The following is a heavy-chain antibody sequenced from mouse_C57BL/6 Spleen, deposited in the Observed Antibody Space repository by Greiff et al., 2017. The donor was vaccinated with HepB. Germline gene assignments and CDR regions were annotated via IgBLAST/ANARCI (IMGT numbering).Heavy chain of an antibody. CDR1: GYTFTDYY. CDR3: ARMGDSYFDY. V-gene: IGHV1-26*01. CDR2: INPNNGGT. J-gene: IGHJ2*01. Sequence: VQLQQSGPELVKPGASVKISCKASGYTFTDYYMNWVKQSHGKSLEWIGDINPNNGGTSYNQKFKGKATLTVDKSSSTAYMELRSLTSEDSAVYYCARMGDSYFDYWGQGTTLTVSS.